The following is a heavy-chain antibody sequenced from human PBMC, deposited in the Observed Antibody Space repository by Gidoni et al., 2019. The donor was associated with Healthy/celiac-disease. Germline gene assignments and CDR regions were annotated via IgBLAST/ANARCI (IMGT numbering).Heavy chain of an antibody. V-gene: IGHV4-59*01. J-gene: IGHJ6*02. CDR3: ARGNSWGSGDFYYYYYGMDV. Sequence: QVQLQESGPGLVKPSETLSLTCTVSGGSIRSYYCRWIRQPPGKGLEWIGYIFYSGSTNYNPSLKSRVTISVDTSKNQFSLKMSSVTAADTAVYYCARGNSWGSGDFYYYYYGMDVWGQGTTVTVSS. D-gene: IGHD7-27*01. CDR2: IFYSGST. CDR1: GGSIRSYY.